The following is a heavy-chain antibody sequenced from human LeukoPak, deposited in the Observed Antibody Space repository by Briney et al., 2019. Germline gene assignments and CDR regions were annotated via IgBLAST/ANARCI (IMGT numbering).Heavy chain of an antibody. Sequence: GGYLTLSCAASGFTFSSYSMNWVRQAPGQGLEWVSSISSSSSYIYYADSVKGRFTISRDNAKNSLYLQMNSLRAEDTAVYYCARDIPLGYSYGSLIFDYWGQGTLVTVSS. V-gene: IGHV3-21*01. J-gene: IGHJ4*02. CDR2: ISSSSSYI. D-gene: IGHD5-18*01. CDR3: ARDIPLGYSYGSLIFDY. CDR1: GFTFSSYS.